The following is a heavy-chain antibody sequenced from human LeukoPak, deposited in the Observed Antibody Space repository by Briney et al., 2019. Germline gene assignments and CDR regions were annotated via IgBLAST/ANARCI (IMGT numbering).Heavy chain of an antibody. CDR3: ARVGRGYCSSTSCGGGNNYYYYMDV. J-gene: IGHJ6*03. CDR1: GGTFSSYA. V-gene: IGHV1-69*05. CDR2: IIPIFGTA. Sequence: AASVKVSCKASGGTFSSYAISWVRQAPGQGLEWMGGIIPIFGTANYAQKFQGRVTITTDESTSTAYMELSSLRSEDTAVYYCARVGRGYCSSTSCGGGNNYYYYMDVWGKGTTVTVSS. D-gene: IGHD2-2*01.